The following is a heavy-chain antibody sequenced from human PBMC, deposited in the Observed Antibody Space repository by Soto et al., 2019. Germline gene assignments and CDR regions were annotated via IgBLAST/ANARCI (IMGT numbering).Heavy chain of an antibody. CDR1: GGSLSDYY. D-gene: IGHD2-2*01. Sequence: KASETLSLTCAVSGGSLSDYYLSWIRQPPGKGLEWIGEISHSGNTNYNPSLKSRALISVDASKNQFSLRLSSVTAADTAVYYCARGGLGYCTSSTCYPFDYWGQRTLVTVS. CDR2: ISHSGNT. J-gene: IGHJ4*02. CDR3: ARGGLGYCTSSTCYPFDY. V-gene: IGHV4-34*01.